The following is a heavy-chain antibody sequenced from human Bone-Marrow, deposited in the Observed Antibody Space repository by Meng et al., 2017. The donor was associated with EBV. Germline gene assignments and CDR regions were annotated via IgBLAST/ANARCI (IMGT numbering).Heavy chain of an antibody. CDR1: VLSFSTRGVV. V-gene: IGHV2-5*02. J-gene: IGHJ5*01. CDR2: IYWDDGE. CDR3: VYSTVRKILRRHFFDS. D-gene: IGHD2/OR15-2a*01. Sequence: ITFKEVVPTLVKPTKTLTLTFPVPVLSFSTRGVVVGWIRQPQGKALEWLGLIYWDDGEAYNPSLKTGLTITKDTSKEQVVLTMTNVDPVDTATYYCVYSTVRKILRRHFFDSWGQGTLVTVSS.